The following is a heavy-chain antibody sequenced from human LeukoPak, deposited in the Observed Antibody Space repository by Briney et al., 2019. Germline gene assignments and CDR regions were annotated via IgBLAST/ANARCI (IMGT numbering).Heavy chain of an antibody. V-gene: IGHV1-18*01. CDR2: ISAYNGNT. CDR1: GYTFTSYG. Sequence: ASVKVSCKASGYTFTSYGISWVRQAPGQGLEWMGWISAYNGNTNYAQKLQGRVTMTTDTSTSTAYMELRSLRSDDTAVYYCARDLHRVVVRGVPHYYYYMDVWGKGTTVTISS. D-gene: IGHD3-10*01. CDR3: ARDLHRVVVRGVPHYYYYMDV. J-gene: IGHJ6*03.